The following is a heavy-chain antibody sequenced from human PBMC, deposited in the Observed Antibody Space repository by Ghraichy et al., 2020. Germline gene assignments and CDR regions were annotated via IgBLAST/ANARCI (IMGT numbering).Heavy chain of an antibody. CDR3: ARDQDGSGTLSLGLDY. Sequence: GGSLRLSCAASGFLFRTYTMNWVRQAPGKGLEWVSSISSGGTYIYYADSVKGRFTISSDNAKNSLFLQMNSLTADDTAVYYCARDQDGSGTLSLGLDYWGQGSLVTL. J-gene: IGHJ4*02. V-gene: IGHV3-21*01. CDR1: GFLFRTYT. D-gene: IGHD3-10*01. CDR2: ISSGGTYI.